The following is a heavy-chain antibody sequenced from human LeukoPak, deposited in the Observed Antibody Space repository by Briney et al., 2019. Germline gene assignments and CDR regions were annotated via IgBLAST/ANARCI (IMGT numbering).Heavy chain of an antibody. V-gene: IGHV1-69*01. CDR2: IIPIFGTA. J-gene: IGHJ3*02. CDR1: GGTFSSYA. Sequence: SVKVSCKASGGTFSSYAISWVRQAPGQGLEWMGGIIPIFGTANYAQKFQGRVTITADESTSTVYMELSSLRSEDTAVYYCAREYYDILTGGGTSDAFDIWGQGTMVTVSS. CDR3: AREYYDILTGGGTSDAFDI. D-gene: IGHD3-9*01.